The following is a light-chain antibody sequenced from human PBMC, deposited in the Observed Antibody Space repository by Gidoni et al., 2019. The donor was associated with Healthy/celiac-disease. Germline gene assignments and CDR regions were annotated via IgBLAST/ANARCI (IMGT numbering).Light chain of an antibody. CDR3: QQRSNWLT. J-gene: IGKJ4*01. CDR1: PSVSSY. V-gene: IGKV3-11*01. Sequence: EIVLTQSPATLSLSPGERATLSGRASPSVSSYLAWYQQKPGQAPRLLIYDASNRATGIPARFSGSGSGTDFTLTSSSLEPEDSAVYYCQQRSNWLTFGGGTKVEIK. CDR2: DAS.